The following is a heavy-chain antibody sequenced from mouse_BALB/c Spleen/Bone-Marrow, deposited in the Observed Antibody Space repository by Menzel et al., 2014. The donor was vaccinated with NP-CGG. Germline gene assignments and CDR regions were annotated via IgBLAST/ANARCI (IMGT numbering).Heavy chain of an antibody. J-gene: IGHJ4*01. V-gene: IGHV4-1*02. Sequence: EVKVVESGGGLVQPGGSLKLSCAASGFDFSRYWMSWVQQAPGKGLEWIGEINPDSSTINYTPALKDKFIISRDNAKRTLYLQMSKVRSEDTALYYYARPNGSPYAMDYWGQGTSVTVSS. D-gene: IGHD2-2*01. CDR2: INPDSSTI. CDR3: ARPNGSPYAMDY. CDR1: GFDFSRYW.